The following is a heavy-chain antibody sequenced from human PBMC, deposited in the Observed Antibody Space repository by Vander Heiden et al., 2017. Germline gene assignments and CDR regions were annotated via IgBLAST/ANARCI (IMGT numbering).Heavy chain of an antibody. Sequence: QVQLVASGGGVCQPVRPLQLSCAASGLTFSSEGSVWVRQARGKGLEWFAVIWLDGRNKYYADSVKGRFTISRDNSKNTLYLQMNSLRAEDTAVYYCARDNNWNPDYWGQGTLVTVSS. CDR2: IWLDGRNK. CDR3: ARDNNWNPDY. J-gene: IGHJ4*02. D-gene: IGHD1-20*01. V-gene: IGHV3-33*01. CDR1: GLTFSSEG.